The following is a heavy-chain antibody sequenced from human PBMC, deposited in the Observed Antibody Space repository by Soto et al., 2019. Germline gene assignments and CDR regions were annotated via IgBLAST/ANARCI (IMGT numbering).Heavy chain of an antibody. CDR2: IIPIFGTA. CDR3: ARGPSGYYGLDV. Sequence: SVKVSCKASGGTFSSYAISWVRQAPGQGLEWMGGIIPIFGTANYAQKFQGRVTITADESTSTAYMELSSLRSEDTAVYYCARGPSGYYGLDVWGQGTTVTVSS. CDR1: GGTFSSYA. J-gene: IGHJ6*02. V-gene: IGHV1-69*13.